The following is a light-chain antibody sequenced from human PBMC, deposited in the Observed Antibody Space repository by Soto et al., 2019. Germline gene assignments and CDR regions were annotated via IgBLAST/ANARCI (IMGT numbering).Light chain of an antibody. V-gene: IGLV1-51*01. CDR1: SSNIGNNY. CDR2: DNN. CDR3: GTWDSSLGVWV. Sequence: QSVLTQPPSVSAAPGQKVTISCSGSSSNIGNNYVSWYQQLPGTAPKLLIYDNNKRPSGIPDRFSGSKSGTSATLGITGLQTGDEADYYCGTWDSSLGVWVFGGGTKVTVL. J-gene: IGLJ3*02.